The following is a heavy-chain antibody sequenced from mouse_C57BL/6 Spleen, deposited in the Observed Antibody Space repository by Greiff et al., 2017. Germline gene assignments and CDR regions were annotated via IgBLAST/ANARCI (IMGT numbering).Heavy chain of an antibody. CDR2: ISDGGSYT. D-gene: IGHD1-1*01. V-gene: IGHV5-4*01. CDR1: GFTFSSYA. J-gene: IGHJ1*03. Sequence: EVQGVESGGGLVKPGGSLKLSCAASGFTFSSYAMSWVRQTPEKRLEWVATISDGGSYTYYPDNVKGRFTISRDNAKNNLYLQMSHLKSEDTAMYYCARDPPYYYGSSYFDVWGTGTTVTVSS. CDR3: ARDPPYYYGSSYFDV.